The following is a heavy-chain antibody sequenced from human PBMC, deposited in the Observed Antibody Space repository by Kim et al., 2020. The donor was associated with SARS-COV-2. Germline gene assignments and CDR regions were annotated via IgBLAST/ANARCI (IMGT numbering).Heavy chain of an antibody. D-gene: IGHD2-15*01. V-gene: IGHV4-39*07. CDR1: GGSISSSSYY. Sequence: SETLSLTCTVSGGSISSSSYYWGWIRQPPGKGLEWIGSIYYSGSTYYNPSLKSRVTISVDTSKNQFSLKLSSVTAADTAVYYCARDPCSSGGSCYYFDY. CDR3: ARDPCSSGGSCYYFDY. CDR2: IYYSGST. J-gene: IGHJ4*01.